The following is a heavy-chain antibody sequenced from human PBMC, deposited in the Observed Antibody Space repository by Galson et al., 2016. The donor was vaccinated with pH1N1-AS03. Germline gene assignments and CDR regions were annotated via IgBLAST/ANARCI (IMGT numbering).Heavy chain of an antibody. CDR1: GFTFRNYN. V-gene: IGHV3-48*01. CDR3: ARGYCTGGSCYGQFDH. CDR2: ITGGSDTI. D-gene: IGHD2-15*01. Sequence: SLRLSCAASGFTFRNYNLNWVRQAPGKGLEWISYITGGSDTIFYADSVRGRFTISRENANNSVFLQMNSLRPDDTAVYYCARGYCTGGSCYGQFDHWGQGTLVTVSS. J-gene: IGHJ4*02.